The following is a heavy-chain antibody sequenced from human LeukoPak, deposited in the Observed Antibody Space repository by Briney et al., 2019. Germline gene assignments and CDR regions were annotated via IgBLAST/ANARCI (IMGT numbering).Heavy chain of an antibody. Sequence: SETLSLTCTVSGGSISSYYWSWIRQPPRKGLEWIGYIYYSGSTNYNPSLKSRVTISVDTSKNQFSLKLSSVTAADTAVYYCARARIAVGATSSWFDPWGQGTLVTVSS. V-gene: IGHV4-59*01. CDR2: IYYSGST. D-gene: IGHD1-26*01. J-gene: IGHJ5*02. CDR3: ARARIAVGATSSWFDP. CDR1: GGSISSYY.